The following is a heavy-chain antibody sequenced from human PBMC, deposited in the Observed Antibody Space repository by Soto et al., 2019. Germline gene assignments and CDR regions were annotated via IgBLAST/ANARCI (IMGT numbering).Heavy chain of an antibody. J-gene: IGHJ5*02. V-gene: IGHV4-34*01. CDR1: GGSFSGYY. CDR3: ARGRHYYGSGSQFLHWFDP. D-gene: IGHD3-10*01. Sequence: SETLSLTCAVYGGSFSGYYWSWIRQPPGKGLEWIGEINHSGSTNYNPSLKSRVTISVDTSKNQFSLKLSSVTAADTAVYYCARGRHYYGSGSQFLHWFDPWGQGTLVTVSS. CDR2: INHSGST.